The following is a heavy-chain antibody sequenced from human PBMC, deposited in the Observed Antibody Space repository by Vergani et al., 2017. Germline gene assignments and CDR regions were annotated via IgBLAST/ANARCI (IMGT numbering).Heavy chain of an antibody. CDR1: GGTFSSYA. Sequence: QVQLVQSGAEVKKPGSSVQVSCKASGGTFSSYAISWVRQAPGQGLEWMGGIIPIFGTANYAQKFQGRVTMTADESTSTAYMALSSLRSEDTAVYYCARAVRDCSGGSCGNAFDIWGQGTMVTVSS. CDR3: ARAVRDCSGGSCGNAFDI. D-gene: IGHD2-15*01. V-gene: IGHV1-69*01. J-gene: IGHJ3*02. CDR2: IIPIFGTA.